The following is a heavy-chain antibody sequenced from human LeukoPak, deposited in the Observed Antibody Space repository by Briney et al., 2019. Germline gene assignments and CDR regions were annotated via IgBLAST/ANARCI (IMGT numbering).Heavy chain of an antibody. D-gene: IGHD3-3*01. CDR2: MSGSGYYT. J-gene: IGHJ6*03. Sequence: GGSLRLSCSASGFAFSNFAMSWARQAPGKGLEWVSAMSGSGYYTYYVESVKGRFTISRDNSKNTLYLHMNSLRADDTAVYYCAKMEGQRLYDYCMDVWGRGTTVTVSS. CDR3: AKMEGQRLYDYCMDV. V-gene: IGHV3-23*01. CDR1: GFAFSNFA.